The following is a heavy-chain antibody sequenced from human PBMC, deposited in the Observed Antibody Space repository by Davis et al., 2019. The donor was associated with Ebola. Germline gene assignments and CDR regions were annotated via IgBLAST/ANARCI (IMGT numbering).Heavy chain of an antibody. D-gene: IGHD3-22*01. Sequence: SETLSLTCTVSGYSINSGFYWGWIRQSPGRRLEWIGSIYRSGSSYYNPSLKSRVTISVATSKNQFSLRLSSVPAADTAVYYCARDRTPYYYDSTGYYFDYWGQGTLVTVSS. V-gene: IGHV4-38-2*02. CDR2: IYRSGSS. J-gene: IGHJ4*02. CDR1: GYSINSGFY. CDR3: ARDRTPYYYDSTGYYFDY.